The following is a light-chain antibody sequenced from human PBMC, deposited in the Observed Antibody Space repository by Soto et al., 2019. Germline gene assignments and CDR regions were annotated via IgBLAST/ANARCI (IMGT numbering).Light chain of an antibody. Sequence: QSALTQPASVSGAPGQSITISCTGTGSNVGTYNYVPWYQQYPGKAPKLMIYEVTKRPSGVSNRFSCSKSGNTAALTISVLQADDDADYYCSSDRTRSTYGFGTATKLTVL. CDR3: SSDRTRSTYG. CDR1: GSNVGTYNY. J-gene: IGLJ1*01. V-gene: IGLV2-14*01. CDR2: EVT.